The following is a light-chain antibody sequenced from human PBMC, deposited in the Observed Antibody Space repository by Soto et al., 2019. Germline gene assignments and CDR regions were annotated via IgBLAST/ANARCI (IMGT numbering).Light chain of an antibody. CDR2: EVS. CDR1: SSDVGGYNY. CDR3: SSYTSSSTPYV. Sequence: SVLPQPASVSGSPGQSITISCTGTSSDVGGYNYVSWYQQHPGKAPKLMIYEVSNRPSGVSNRFSGSKSGNTASLTISGLQAEDEADYYCSSYTSSSTPYVFGTGTKGTVL. J-gene: IGLJ1*01. V-gene: IGLV2-14*01.